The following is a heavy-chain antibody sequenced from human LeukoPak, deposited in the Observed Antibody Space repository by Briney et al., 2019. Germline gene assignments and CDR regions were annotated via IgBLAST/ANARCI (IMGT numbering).Heavy chain of an antibody. D-gene: IGHD5-24*01. CDR1: GYTFTGYY. CDR3: ARIRDGYNDAYDI. CDR2: INPDGGNT. J-gene: IGHJ3*02. V-gene: IGHV1-46*01. Sequence: ASVKVSCKASGYTFTGYYMHWVRQAPGQVLEWMGLINPDGGNTNYAQNFQGRLTLTRDTSTSTVYMELSSLRSEDTAIYYCARIRDGYNDAYDIWGQGTVVTVPS.